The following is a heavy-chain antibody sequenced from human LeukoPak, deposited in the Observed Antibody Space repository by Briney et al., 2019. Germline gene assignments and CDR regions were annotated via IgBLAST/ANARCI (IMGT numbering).Heavy chain of an antibody. Sequence: GGSLRLSCAASGFTFDDYAMHLVRQAPGEGLEWVLGISWNSGSIGYADSVKGRFTISRDNAKNSLYLQMNNLSAEDTALYYCAKDMGSSSYPRGYYYYGMDVWGQGTTVTVSS. CDR2: ISWNSGSI. D-gene: IGHD6-13*01. CDR3: AKDMGSSSYPRGYYYYGMDV. CDR1: GFTFDDYA. V-gene: IGHV3-9*01. J-gene: IGHJ6*02.